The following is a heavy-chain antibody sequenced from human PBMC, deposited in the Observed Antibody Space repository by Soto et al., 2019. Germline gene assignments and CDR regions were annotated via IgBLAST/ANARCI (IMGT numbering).Heavy chain of an antibody. Sequence: EVQLVESGGGLVQPGGSLRLSCAASGFTVSIKYMAWVRQAPGKGLDWVSDIYSGGSTHYADSVKGRFTISRDNSKNTVYLQMNSLRAEDTAVYYCARGVAVAQGQTTFDIWGQGTMVTVSS. J-gene: IGHJ3*02. CDR1: GFTVSIKY. CDR3: ARGVAVAQGQTTFDI. CDR2: IYSGGST. V-gene: IGHV3-66*01. D-gene: IGHD1-7*01.